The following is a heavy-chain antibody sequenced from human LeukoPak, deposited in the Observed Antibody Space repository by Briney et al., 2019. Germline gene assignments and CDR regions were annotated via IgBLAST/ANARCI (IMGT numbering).Heavy chain of an antibody. CDR3: AKAHRQVRSGNAFDI. J-gene: IGHJ3*02. Sequence: SGGSLRLSCAASGFTFSSHAMSWVRQAPGKGLEWVSSIVGTGVSRDYADSVKGRFTVSRDNSNNTMYLQMNSLRAEDTAVYYCAKAHRQVRSGNAFDIWGQGTMVTVSS. CDR2: IVGTGVSR. V-gene: IGHV3-23*01. D-gene: IGHD3-10*01. CDR1: GFTFSSHA.